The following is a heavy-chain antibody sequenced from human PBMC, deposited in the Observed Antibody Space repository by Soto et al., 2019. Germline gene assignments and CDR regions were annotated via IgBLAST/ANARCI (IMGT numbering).Heavy chain of an antibody. J-gene: IGHJ4*02. V-gene: IGHV3-33*06. Sequence: QVQLVESGGGVVQPGRSLRLSGAAYGFIFSSYGMHWVRQAPGKGLEWVAVIWYDGSDKYYADSVKGRFTISRDNSKNTLYLQMNSLRGEDTAVYYCANSGGWGQGTLVTVSS. CDR3: ANSGG. CDR1: GFIFSSYG. CDR2: IWYDGSDK. D-gene: IGHD6-19*01.